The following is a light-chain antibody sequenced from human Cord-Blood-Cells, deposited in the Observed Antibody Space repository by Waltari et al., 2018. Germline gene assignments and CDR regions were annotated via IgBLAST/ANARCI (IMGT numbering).Light chain of an antibody. CDR2: AAS. J-gene: IGKJ3*01. Sequence: DIQMTQSPSSLSASVANRVTIPCRASQSISSYLNWYQQKPGKDPKLLIYAASSLQSGVPSRFSGSGSGTDFTLTISSLQPEDFATYYCQQSYSTPFTFGPGTKVDIK. CDR3: QQSYSTPFT. CDR1: QSISSY. V-gene: IGKV1-39*01.